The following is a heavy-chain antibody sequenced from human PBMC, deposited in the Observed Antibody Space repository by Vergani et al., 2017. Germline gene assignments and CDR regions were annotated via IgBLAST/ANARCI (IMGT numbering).Heavy chain of an antibody. J-gene: IGHJ4*02. D-gene: IGHD3-22*01. Sequence: QVLLVQSGAEVKKRGASVRVSCKTSGYTFTNYYIHWVRQAPGQGLEWMGIINPSGGSTTYAQQFQGRLTMTRDTSTSTVYMDLSNLRSEDTAVYYCARSSGYYSYYFDFWCQGTLITVSS. V-gene: IGHV1-46*01. CDR1: GYTFTNYY. CDR2: INPSGGST. CDR3: ARSSGYYSYYFDF.